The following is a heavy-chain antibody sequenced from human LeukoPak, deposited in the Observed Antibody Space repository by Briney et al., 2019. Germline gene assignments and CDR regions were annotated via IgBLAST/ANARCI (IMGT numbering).Heavy chain of an antibody. Sequence: ASVKVSCKASGGTFSSYAISWVRQAPGQGLEWMGGIIPIFGTANYAQKFQGRVTITADESTSTAYMELSSLRSEDTAVYYCARNGDDILTGYYYQPANRWFDPWGQGTLVTVSS. D-gene: IGHD3-9*01. J-gene: IGHJ5*02. CDR2: IIPIFGTA. CDR3: ARNGDDILTGYYYQPANRWFDP. V-gene: IGHV1-69*13. CDR1: GGTFSSYA.